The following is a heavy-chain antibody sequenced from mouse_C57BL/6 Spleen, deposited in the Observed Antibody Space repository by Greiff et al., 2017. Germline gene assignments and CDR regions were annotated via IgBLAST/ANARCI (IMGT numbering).Heavy chain of an antibody. V-gene: IGHV1-80*01. Sequence: VQLQQSGAELVKPGASVKISCKASGYAFSSYWMNWVKQRPGKGLEWIGQIYPGDGDTNYNGKFKGKATLAADKSSTTAYMQLSSLTSEDAAVYFCARIYCYGSSYVRYAMDYWGKGTSVTVSS. D-gene: IGHD1-1*01. CDR1: GYAFSSYW. J-gene: IGHJ4*01. CDR3: ARIYCYGSSYVRYAMDY. CDR2: IYPGDGDT.